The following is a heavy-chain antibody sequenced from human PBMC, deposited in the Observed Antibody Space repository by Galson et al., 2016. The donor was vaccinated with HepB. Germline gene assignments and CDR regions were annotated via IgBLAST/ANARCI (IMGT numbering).Heavy chain of an antibody. D-gene: IGHD2-21*02. J-gene: IGHJ4*02. Sequence: SLRLSCAASGFTFSTYAMTWVRQAPGKGLEWVSVIVGRGVSTYYTDSVKGRFTLSRDNSKNTLYLQMNIQRAEDTAVYFCAKDSGGDAYYFDHWGQGTLVTVPS. CDR3: AKDSGGDAYYFDH. CDR2: IVGRGVST. V-gene: IGHV3-23*01. CDR1: GFTFSTYA.